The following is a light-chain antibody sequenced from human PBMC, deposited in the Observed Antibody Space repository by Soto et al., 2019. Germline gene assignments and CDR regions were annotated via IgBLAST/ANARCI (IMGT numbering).Light chain of an antibody. CDR3: CSYSTSRTVV. CDR1: SSDVGSYNL. CDR2: EGS. Sequence: QSALTQTASVSASPGQSITISCSGNSSDVGSYNLVSWYQHYPGKAPKLIIYEGSRRPSGVSDRFYGSKSGNTASLTISGRQAEVEADYYCCSYSTSRTVVFGGGTKLTVL. V-gene: IGLV2-23*01. J-gene: IGLJ3*02.